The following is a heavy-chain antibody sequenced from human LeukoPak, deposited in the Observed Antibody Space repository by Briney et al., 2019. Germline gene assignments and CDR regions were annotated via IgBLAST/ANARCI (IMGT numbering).Heavy chain of an antibody. J-gene: IGHJ6*03. CDR2: MNPNSGNT. CDR1: GYTFTSYD. CDR3: ARGRIAVAGKRYYYMDV. V-gene: IGHV1-8*01. D-gene: IGHD6-19*01. Sequence: ASVKVSCKASGYTFTSYDTNWVRQATGQGLEWMGWMNPNSGNTGYAQKFQGRVTMTRNTSISTAYMELSSLRSEDTAVYYCARGRIAVAGKRYYYMDVWGKGTTVTISS.